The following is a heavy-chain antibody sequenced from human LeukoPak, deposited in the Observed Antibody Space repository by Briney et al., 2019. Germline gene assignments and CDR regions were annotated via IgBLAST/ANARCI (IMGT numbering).Heavy chain of an antibody. CDR3: ARVYEDCTSTTCYHGWFDP. D-gene: IGHD2/OR15-2a*01. Sequence: PGESLKISCKGSGYSFPTSWMGWVRQMPGKGLEWIGIIYPGDSDTRYSPSFQGQVTISVDTSINTVYLQWSSLRASDTAMYYCARVYEDCTSTTCYHGWFDPWGQGTLVTVSS. CDR1: GYSFPTSW. V-gene: IGHV5-51*01. CDR2: IYPGDSDT. J-gene: IGHJ5*02.